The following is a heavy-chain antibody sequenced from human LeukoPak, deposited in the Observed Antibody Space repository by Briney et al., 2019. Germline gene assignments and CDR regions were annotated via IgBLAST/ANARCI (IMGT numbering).Heavy chain of an antibody. CDR3: ARERSYYGSGSYGT. J-gene: IGHJ5*02. CDR2: ISSSGSTI. V-gene: IGHV3-11*01. Sequence: GGSLRLSCAASGFTFSDYYMSWIRQAPGKGLEWVSYISSSGSTIYYADSVKGRFTMSRDNAKNSLYLQMNSLRAEDTAVYYCARERSYYGSGSYGTWGQGTLVTVSS. CDR1: GFTFSDYY. D-gene: IGHD3-10*01.